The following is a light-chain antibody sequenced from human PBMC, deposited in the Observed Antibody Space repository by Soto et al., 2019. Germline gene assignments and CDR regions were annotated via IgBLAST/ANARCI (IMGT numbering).Light chain of an antibody. CDR2: GAS. CDR1: QSVGSN. Sequence: EIVLTQSPGTLSLSPGERATLSCRASQSVGSNLAWYQQKPGQAPRLLIYGASTRATDIPDRFSGSGSGTDFTLTISRLEPEDFAVYYCQLYTTFGQGTKVDIK. J-gene: IGKJ1*01. CDR3: QLYTT. V-gene: IGKV3-20*01.